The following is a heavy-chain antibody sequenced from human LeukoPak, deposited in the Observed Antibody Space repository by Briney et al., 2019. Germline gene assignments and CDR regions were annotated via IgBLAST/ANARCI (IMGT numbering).Heavy chain of an antibody. Sequence: GGSLRLSCAASGFTFSSYGMHWVRQAPGKGLEWVAVIWYDGSNKYYADSVKGRLTISRDNSKNTLYLQMNSLRAEDTAVYYCAREEMATMRFDYWGQGTLVTVSS. CDR2: IWYDGSNK. CDR3: AREEMATMRFDY. V-gene: IGHV3-33*01. CDR1: GFTFSSYG. J-gene: IGHJ4*02. D-gene: IGHD5-24*01.